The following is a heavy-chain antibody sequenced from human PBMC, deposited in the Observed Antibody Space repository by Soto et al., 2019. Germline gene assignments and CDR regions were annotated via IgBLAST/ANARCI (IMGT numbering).Heavy chain of an antibody. J-gene: IGHJ4*02. V-gene: IGHV1-69*13. D-gene: IGHD5-18*01. CDR1: GGTFSSYA. CDR3: AREPLAVDTAMLHVY. Sequence: ASVKVSCKASGGTFSSYAISWVRQAPGQGLEWMGGIIPIFGTANYAQKFQGRVTITADESTSTAYMELSSLRSEDTAVYYCAREPLAVDTAMLHVYWGQGTLVTVSS. CDR2: IIPIFGTA.